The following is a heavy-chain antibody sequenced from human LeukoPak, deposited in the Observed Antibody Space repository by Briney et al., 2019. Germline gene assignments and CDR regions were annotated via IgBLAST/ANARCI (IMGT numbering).Heavy chain of an antibody. J-gene: IGHJ4*02. D-gene: IGHD3-22*01. CDR1: GGPISSYH. CDR2: IDYSGST. CDR3: ARSRPTYYYDSSGTNFDY. Sequence: KALETLSLTCTGSGGPISSYHWSWIRQPPGKGLEGIGDIDYSGSTNYNPSLKSRVTISVDTSKNQFSLKLSSVTAADTAVYYCARSRPTYYYDSSGTNFDYWGQGTLVTVSS. V-gene: IGHV4-59*08.